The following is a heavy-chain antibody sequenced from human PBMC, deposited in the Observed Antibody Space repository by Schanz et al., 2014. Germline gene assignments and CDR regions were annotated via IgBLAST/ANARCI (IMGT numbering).Heavy chain of an antibody. CDR1: GDSISSGGSY. J-gene: IGHJ3*02. CDR2: IYYRGST. Sequence: QVQLQQSGPGLVKPSQTLSLTCTVSGDSISSGGSYWTWIRQHPGKGLEWIGYIYYRGSTYYNPSLKSRVTISTDMSRNQFSLRLKSVTAADTALYYCARERDALDIWGQGTMVIVSS. V-gene: IGHV4-31*03. CDR3: ARERDALDI.